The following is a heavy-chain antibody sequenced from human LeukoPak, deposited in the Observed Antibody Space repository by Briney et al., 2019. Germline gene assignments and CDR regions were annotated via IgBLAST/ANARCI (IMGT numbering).Heavy chain of an antibody. D-gene: IGHD3-9*01. V-gene: IGHV3-23*01. CDR1: GFTFSSYA. CDR2: ISGSGGST. CDR3: AKGMETGYYSYSWFDP. Sequence: GGTLRLSCAASGFTFSSYAMSWVRQAPGQGLEWVSAISGSGGSTYYADSVKGRFTISRDNSKNTLYLQMNSLRAEDTAVYYCAKGMETGYYSYSWFDPWGQGTLVTVSS. J-gene: IGHJ5*02.